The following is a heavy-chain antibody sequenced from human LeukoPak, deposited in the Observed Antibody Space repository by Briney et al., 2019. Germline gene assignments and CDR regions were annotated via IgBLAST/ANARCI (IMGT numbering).Heavy chain of an antibody. CDR2: IDSDGSTT. CDR1: GFTFSTYW. Sequence: GGPLRLSCAASGFTFSTYWMHWVRQGPGKGLVWVSRIDSDGSTTIYADSVKGRFTISRDNAKNTLYLQMDSLRAEDTAVYYCARGGGDHAFDVWGQGTMVTVSS. D-gene: IGHD2-21*02. J-gene: IGHJ3*01. CDR3: ARGGGDHAFDV. V-gene: IGHV3-74*01.